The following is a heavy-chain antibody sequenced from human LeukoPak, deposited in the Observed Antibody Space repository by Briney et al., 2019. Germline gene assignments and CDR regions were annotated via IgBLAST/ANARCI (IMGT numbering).Heavy chain of an antibody. V-gene: IGHV4-59*01. J-gene: IGHJ3*02. CDR2: IYYSGST. CDR1: GGSISSYY. CDR3: ARPRLRFDSNGYSTSYEAFDI. Sequence: SETLSLTCTVSGGSISSYYWSWIRQPPGKGLEWIGYIYYSGSTNYNPSLKSRVTISVDTSKNQFSLKLSSVTAADTAVYHCARPRLRFDSNGYSTSYEAFDIWGQGTVVTVSS. D-gene: IGHD3-22*01.